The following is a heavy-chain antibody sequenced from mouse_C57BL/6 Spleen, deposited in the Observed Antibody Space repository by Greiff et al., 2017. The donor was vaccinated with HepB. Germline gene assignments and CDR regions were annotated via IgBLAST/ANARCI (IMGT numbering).Heavy chain of an antibody. CDR3: ARYYGSSPGYFDV. CDR2: IYPYNGVS. J-gene: IGHJ1*03. V-gene: IGHV1-31*01. CDR1: GYSFTGYY. D-gene: IGHD1-1*01. Sequence: DVKLQESGPELVKPGASVKISCKASGYSFTGYYMHWVKQSHGNILDWIGYIYPYNGVSSYNQKFKGKATLTVDKSSSTAYMELRSLTSEDSAVYYCARYYGSSPGYFDVWGTGTTVTVSS.